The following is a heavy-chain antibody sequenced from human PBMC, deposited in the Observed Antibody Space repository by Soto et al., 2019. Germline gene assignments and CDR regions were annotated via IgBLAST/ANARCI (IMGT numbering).Heavy chain of an antibody. D-gene: IGHD5-12*01. CDR1: GYSFTSHY. V-gene: IGHV1-46*01. Sequence: ASVKVSCKASGYSFTSHYMHWVRQAPGQGLEWMGTINPGGTTTSYAQKFQGRVTMTTDTSTSTVHMEVRSLRSDDTAVYYCAREGVAPYYYYGMDVWGQGTPVTV. CDR2: INPGGTTT. CDR3: AREGVAPYYYYGMDV. J-gene: IGHJ6*02.